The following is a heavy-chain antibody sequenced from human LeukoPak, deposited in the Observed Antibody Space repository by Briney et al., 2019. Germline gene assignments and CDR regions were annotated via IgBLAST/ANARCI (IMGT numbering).Heavy chain of an antibody. J-gene: IGHJ4*02. CDR2: IYAGNGDT. V-gene: IGHV1-3*01. D-gene: IGHD6-13*01. Sequence: ASVKVSCKASGYTFTSYAIHWVRQAPGQRLEWMGRIYAGNGDTEYSQKFQGRVTITRDTSASTAYMVLSSLSSEDTAVYYCAREGFYSSSGYYFDYWGQGTLVTVSS. CDR3: AREGFYSSSGYYFDY. CDR1: GYTFTSYA.